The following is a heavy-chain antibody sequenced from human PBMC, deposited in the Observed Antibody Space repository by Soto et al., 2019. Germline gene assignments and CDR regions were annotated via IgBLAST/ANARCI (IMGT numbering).Heavy chain of an antibody. J-gene: IGHJ3*02. Sequence: GGSLRLSCASSGFTFDDYAMHLVRQAPGKGLEWVSGISWNSGSIGYADSVKGRFTISRDNAKNSLYLQMNSLRAEDTALYYCAKETHCSGGSCYYPDAFDIWGQGTMVTVSS. CDR2: ISWNSGSI. CDR1: GFTFDDYA. D-gene: IGHD2-15*01. CDR3: AKETHCSGGSCYYPDAFDI. V-gene: IGHV3-9*01.